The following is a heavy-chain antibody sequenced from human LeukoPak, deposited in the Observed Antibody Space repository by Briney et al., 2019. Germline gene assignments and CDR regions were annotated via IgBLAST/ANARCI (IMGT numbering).Heavy chain of an antibody. D-gene: IGHD3-16*02. CDR1: GGSISSGSYY. CDR2: SYTSGRT. CDR3: ASLYQAANYYYFGMDV. J-gene: IGHJ6*02. V-gene: IGHV4-61*02. Sequence: SQTLSLTCTVSGGSISSGSYYWSWIRQPAGKGLEWIGRSYTSGRTNYNPSLKSRVTISVDTSKNQFSLKLSSVTAADTAVYYCASLYQAANYYYFGMDVWGQGTTVTVSS.